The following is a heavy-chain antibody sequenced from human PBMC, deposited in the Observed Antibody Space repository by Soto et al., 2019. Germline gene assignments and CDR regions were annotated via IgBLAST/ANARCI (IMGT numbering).Heavy chain of an antibody. CDR3: AMEYCSSTSCYRDY. Sequence: QVQLVHSGAEVKKPGSSVKVSCKASGGTFSSYTISWVRQAPGQGLEWMGRIIPILGIANNAQKFQGRVTITADKSTSTAYMELSSLSSEDTAVYYCAMEYCSSTSCYRDYWGQGTLVTVSS. CDR2: IIPILGIA. J-gene: IGHJ4*02. V-gene: IGHV1-69*02. D-gene: IGHD2-2*02. CDR1: GGTFSSYT.